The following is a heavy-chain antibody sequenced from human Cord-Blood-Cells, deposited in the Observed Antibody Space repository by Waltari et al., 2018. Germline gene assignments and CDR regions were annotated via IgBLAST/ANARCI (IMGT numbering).Heavy chain of an antibody. V-gene: IGHV3-15*01. CDR3: TTQDSRGWFDY. J-gene: IGHJ4*02. Sequence: EVQLVESGGGLVKPGGSLRLSCAASGFTFSNAWMSWVRQAPGKGLGWVGRIKSKTDGGTTDYAAPGKGRFTISRDDSKNTLYLQMNSLKTEDTAVYYCTTQDSRGWFDYWGQGTLVTVSS. CDR2: IKSKTDGGTT. CDR1: GFTFSNAW. D-gene: IGHD6-19*01.